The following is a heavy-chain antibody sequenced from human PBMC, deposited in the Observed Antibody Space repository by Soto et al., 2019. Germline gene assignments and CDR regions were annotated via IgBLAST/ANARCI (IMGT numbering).Heavy chain of an antibody. V-gene: IGHV2-26*01. Sequence: QVTLKESGPVLVKPTETLTLTCTVSGFSLSNARMGVSWIRQPPGKALEWLAHIFSNDEKSYSTSLRSRLTIAKDTSKSQVVLTMTNMDPVDTATYYCARGGDYGSDKWFDPWGQGTLVTVSS. CDR3: ARGGDYGSDKWFDP. CDR1: GFSLSNARMG. D-gene: IGHD3-10*01. J-gene: IGHJ5*02. CDR2: IFSNDEK.